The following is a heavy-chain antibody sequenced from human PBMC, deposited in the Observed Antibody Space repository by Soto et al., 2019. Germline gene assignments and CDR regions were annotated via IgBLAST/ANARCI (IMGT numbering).Heavy chain of an antibody. Sequence: GGSLRLSCAASGFTFSSYGMHWVRQAPGKGLEWVAVISYDGSNKYYADSVKGRFTISRDNSKNTLYLQMNSLRAEDTAVYYCARGLPPTNRRYYYYYGMDVWGQGTTVTVSS. J-gene: IGHJ6*02. V-gene: IGHV3-30*03. CDR2: ISYDGSNK. CDR3: ARGLPPTNRRYYYYYGMDV. CDR1: GFTFSSYG.